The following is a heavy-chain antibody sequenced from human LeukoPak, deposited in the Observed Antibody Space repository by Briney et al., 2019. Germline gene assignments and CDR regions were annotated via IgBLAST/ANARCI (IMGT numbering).Heavy chain of an antibody. Sequence: SETLSLTCTVSGGSISSYYWSWIRQPPGKGLEWIGYIYYSGSTNYNPSLKSRVTISVDTSKNQFSLKLSPVTAADTAVYYCARGGDIVSTPFDYWGQGTLVTVSS. V-gene: IGHV4-59*01. CDR3: ARGGDIVSTPFDY. D-gene: IGHD5/OR15-5a*01. CDR1: GGSISSYY. J-gene: IGHJ4*02. CDR2: IYYSGST.